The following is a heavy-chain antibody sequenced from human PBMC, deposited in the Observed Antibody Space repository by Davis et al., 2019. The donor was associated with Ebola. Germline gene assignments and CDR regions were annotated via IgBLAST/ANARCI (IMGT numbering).Heavy chain of an antibody. CDR3: ARELHPPYYDSSGSAFDI. D-gene: IGHD3-22*01. V-gene: IGHV1-69*04. CDR2: IIPILGIA. CDR1: GGTFSSYA. Sequence: SVKVSCKASGGTFSSYAISWVRQAPGQGLEWMGRIIPILGIANYAQKFQGRVTITADKSTSTAYMELSSLRSEDTAVYYCARELHPPYYDSSGSAFDIWGQGTMVTVSS. J-gene: IGHJ3*02.